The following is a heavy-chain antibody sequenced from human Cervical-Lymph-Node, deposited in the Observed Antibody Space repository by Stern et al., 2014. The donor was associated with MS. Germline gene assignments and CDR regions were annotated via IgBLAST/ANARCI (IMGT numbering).Heavy chain of an antibody. CDR1: GFIFSNSW. V-gene: IGHV3-7*01. J-gene: IGHJ4*02. CDR3: AREGYCDY. Sequence: VQLVESGGGLVQPGGSLRLSCTASGFIFSNSWMTWVRQAPGKGLEWVANTKYDGSEKNYVDSVKGRFTISRDNAKNTLYLQMNSLRAEETAMYYCAREGYCDYWGQGTLVTVSS. CDR2: TKYDGSEK. D-gene: IGHD2-15*01.